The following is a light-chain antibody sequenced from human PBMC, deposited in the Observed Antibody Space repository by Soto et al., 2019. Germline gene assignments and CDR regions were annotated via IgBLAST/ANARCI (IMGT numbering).Light chain of an antibody. J-gene: IGKJ1*01. CDR3: HQRQSWPRT. V-gene: IGKV1-39*01. CDR2: AAS. CDR1: QSISSY. Sequence: DVQMTQSPSSLSASVVDRFTITFLASQSISSYLNWYQQKPGRAPKLLIYAASSLQSGVPSRFSGSGSGTDFTLTISDVQPEDFALYYCHQRQSWPRTFGQGTKVDIK.